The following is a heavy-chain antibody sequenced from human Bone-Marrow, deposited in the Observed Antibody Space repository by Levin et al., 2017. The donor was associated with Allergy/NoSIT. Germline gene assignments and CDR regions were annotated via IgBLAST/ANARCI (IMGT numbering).Heavy chain of an antibody. J-gene: IGHJ4*02. V-gene: IGHV3-30-3*01. CDR3: ARSHDSGWYWAY. Sequence: GESLKISCAASGFTFSSYAMHWVRQAPGKGLEWVAVISYDGSNKYYADSVKGRFTISRDNSKNTLYLQMNSLRAEDTAVYYCARSHDSGWYWAYWGQGTLVTVSS. CDR1: GFTFSSYA. CDR2: ISYDGSNK. D-gene: IGHD6-19*01.